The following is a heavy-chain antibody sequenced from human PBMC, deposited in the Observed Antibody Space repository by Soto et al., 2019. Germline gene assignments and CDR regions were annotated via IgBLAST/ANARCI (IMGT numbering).Heavy chain of an antibody. D-gene: IGHD4-17*01. CDR2: ISGSGGST. V-gene: IGHV3-23*01. Sequence: GGSLRLSCAASGFTFSSYAMSWVRQAPGKGLEWVSSISGSGGSTYYADSVKGRFTISRDNSKNTLYLQMNSLRAEDTAVYYCAYHYGDRGTFDNWGQGTLVTVS. CDR3: AYHYGDRGTFDN. J-gene: IGHJ4*02. CDR1: GFTFSSYA.